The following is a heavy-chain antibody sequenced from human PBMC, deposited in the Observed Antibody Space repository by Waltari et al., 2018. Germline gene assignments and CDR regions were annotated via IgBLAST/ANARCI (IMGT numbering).Heavy chain of an antibody. D-gene: IGHD2-15*01. CDR1: GGSISSSSYY. CDR2: IDYSGST. Sequence: KPSETLSLTCTVSGGSISSSSYYWGWIRQPPGKGLEWIGSIDYSGSTYYNPSLKRRVTISVDTSKNQFSLKLSSVTAADTAVYYCAREDLLGYCSGGSCLTGWFDPWGQGTLVTVSS. J-gene: IGHJ5*02. CDR3: AREDLLGYCSGGSCLTGWFDP. V-gene: IGHV4-39*07.